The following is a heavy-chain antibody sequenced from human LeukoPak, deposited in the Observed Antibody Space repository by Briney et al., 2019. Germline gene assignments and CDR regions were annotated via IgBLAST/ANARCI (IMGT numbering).Heavy chain of an antibody. CDR1: GFTFSSYS. CDR2: ISSSSSYI. CDR3: ARDRYCSSISCYIYYYYYGMDV. D-gene: IGHD2-2*02. Sequence: GGSLRLSCAASGFTFSSYSMNWVRQAPGKGLEWVSSISSSSSYIYYADSVKGRFTISRDNAKNSLYLQMNSLRAEDTAVYYCARDRYCSSISCYIYYYYYGMDVWGQGTTVTVSS. V-gene: IGHV3-21*01. J-gene: IGHJ6*02.